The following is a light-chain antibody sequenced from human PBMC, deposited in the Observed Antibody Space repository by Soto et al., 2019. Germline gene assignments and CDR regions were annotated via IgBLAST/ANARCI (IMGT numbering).Light chain of an antibody. CDR1: QGISSY. Sequence: AIRMTQSPSSFSTSTGDRVTITCRASQGISSYLAWYQQEPGKAPKLLIYAASTLQSGVPSRFSGSGSGTDFTLTISCLQSEDFATYYCQQYYSSPLTFGGGTKVEIK. J-gene: IGKJ4*01. CDR3: QQYYSSPLT. V-gene: IGKV1-8*01. CDR2: AAS.